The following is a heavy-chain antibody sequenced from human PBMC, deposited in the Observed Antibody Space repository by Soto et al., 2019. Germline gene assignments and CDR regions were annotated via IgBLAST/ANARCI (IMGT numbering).Heavy chain of an antibody. CDR1: GYTFTSYY. Sequence: ASVKVSCKASGYTFTSYYMHWVRQAPGQGLEWMGIINPSGGSTSYAQKFQGRVTMTRDTSTSTVYMELSSLRSEDTAVYYCARDRKPDRVNWNFDYWGQGTLVTVSS. J-gene: IGHJ4*02. V-gene: IGHV1-46*03. D-gene: IGHD1-1*01. CDR3: ARDRKPDRVNWNFDY. CDR2: INPSGGST.